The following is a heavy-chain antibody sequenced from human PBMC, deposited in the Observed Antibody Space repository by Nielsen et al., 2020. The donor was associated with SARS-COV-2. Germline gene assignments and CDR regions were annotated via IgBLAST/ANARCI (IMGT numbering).Heavy chain of an antibody. CDR2: ISSSSSYI. V-gene: IGHV3-21*01. CDR3: AADSSSGGAFDI. D-gene: IGHD6-6*01. CDR1: GFTFSSYS. Sequence: GESLKISCAASGFTFSSYSMNWVRQAPGKGLEWVSSISSSSSYIYYADSVKGRFTISGDNAKNSLYLQMNSLRAEDTAVYYCAADSSSGGAFDIWGQGTMVTVSS. J-gene: IGHJ3*02.